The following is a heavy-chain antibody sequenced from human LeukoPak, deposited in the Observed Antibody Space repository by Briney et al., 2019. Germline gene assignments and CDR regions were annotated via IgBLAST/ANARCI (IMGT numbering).Heavy chain of an antibody. CDR2: VSGGSR. CDR1: GFTFSSYV. D-gene: IGHD6-19*01. V-gene: IGHV3-23*01. CDR3: AKRAVAEYYFDY. Sequence: GGSLRLSCAASGFTFSSYVMTWVRQAPGKGLEWVSVVSGGSRFYADSEKGRFTISRDNSKNTLYLQMNSLRAEDTAVYYCAKRAVAEYYFDYWGQGTLVTVSS. J-gene: IGHJ4*02.